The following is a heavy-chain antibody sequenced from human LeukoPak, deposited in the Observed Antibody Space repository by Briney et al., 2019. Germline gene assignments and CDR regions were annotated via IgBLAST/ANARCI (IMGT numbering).Heavy chain of an antibody. CDR1: GITFSNYA. CDR3: AKAASSSWPSYYYGMDV. Sequence: GGSLRLSCVASGITFSNYAVSWVRQAPEKGLDWVSVISGSAHKIRYADSVKGRFTISKDNSKNTVYLQMSSLRVDDTAVYYCAKAASSSWPSYYYGMDVWGQGTTVTVSS. J-gene: IGHJ6*02. V-gene: IGHV3-23*01. D-gene: IGHD6-13*01. CDR2: ISGSAHKI.